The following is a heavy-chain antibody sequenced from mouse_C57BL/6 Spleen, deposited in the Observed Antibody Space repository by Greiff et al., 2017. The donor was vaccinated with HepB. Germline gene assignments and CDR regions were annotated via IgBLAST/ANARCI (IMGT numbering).Heavy chain of an antibody. CDR1: GYSITSGYY. CDR2: ISYDGSN. D-gene: IGHD2-2*01. CDR3: ARDLYYGYDGDY. V-gene: IGHV3-6*01. J-gene: IGHJ2*01. Sequence: EVKLQESGPGLVKPSQSLSLTCSVTGYSITSGYYWNWIRQFPGNKLEWMGYISYDGSNNYNPSLKNRISITRDTSKNQFFLKLNSVTTEDTATYYCARDLYYGYDGDYWGQGTTLTVSS.